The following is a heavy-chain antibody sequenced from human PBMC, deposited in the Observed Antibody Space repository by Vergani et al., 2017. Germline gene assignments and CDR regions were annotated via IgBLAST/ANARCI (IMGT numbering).Heavy chain of an antibody. CDR1: GFTFSSYS. J-gene: IGHJ1*01. CDR3: AKEPSPRYCSGGSCYSFQH. CDR2: ITYDGSNK. V-gene: IGHV3-30*18. Sequence: VQLVESGGGLVQPGGSLRLSCAASGFTFSSYSMNWVRQAPGKGLEWVAVITYDGSNKYYADSVKGRFTISRDNSKNTLYLQMNSLRAEDTAVYYCAKEPSPRYCSGGSCYSFQHWGQGTLVTVSS. D-gene: IGHD2-15*01.